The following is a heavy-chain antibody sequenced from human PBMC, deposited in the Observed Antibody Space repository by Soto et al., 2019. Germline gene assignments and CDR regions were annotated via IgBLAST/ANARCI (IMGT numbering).Heavy chain of an antibody. V-gene: IGHV4-61*01. CDR3: ASARLGICTNGVCHTRDYYFDY. Sequence: KPSETLSLTCTVSGASVGSGSYYWTWIRQPPGKGLEWIRYIDHSGRTDHNPSLKSPVTISIDTSENEFSLTLNSVTAADTAVYYCASARLGICTNGVCHTRDYYFDYWGQGTLVTVSS. CDR1: GASVGSGSYY. CDR2: IDHSGRT. D-gene: IGHD2-8*01. J-gene: IGHJ4*02.